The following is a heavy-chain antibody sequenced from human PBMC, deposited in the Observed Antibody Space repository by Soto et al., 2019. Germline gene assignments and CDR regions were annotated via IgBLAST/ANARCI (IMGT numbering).Heavy chain of an antibody. J-gene: IGHJ6*02. D-gene: IGHD6-13*01. V-gene: IGHV3-33*01. CDR1: GFTFSSYG. Sequence: VQLVESGGGVVQPGRSLRLSCAASGFTFSSYGMHWVRQAPGKGLEWVAVIWYDGSNKYYADSVKGRFTISRDNSKNTLYLQMNSLRAEDTAVYYCARDRIAAAGYNYYGMDVWGQGTTVTVSS. CDR3: ARDRIAAAGYNYYGMDV. CDR2: IWYDGSNK.